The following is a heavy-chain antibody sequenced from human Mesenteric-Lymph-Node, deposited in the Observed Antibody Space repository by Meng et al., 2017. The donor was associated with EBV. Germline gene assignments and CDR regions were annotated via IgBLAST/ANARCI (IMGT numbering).Heavy chain of an antibody. CDR2: MNPNSGNT. J-gene: IGHJ5*02. D-gene: IGHD2-21*02. CDR1: GYTFTSYD. CDR3: ARSGGDYDRGWFDP. Sequence: RVRCGPEVKKPGASVKVSGKASGYTFTSYDINWVRQATGQGLEWMGWMNPNSGNTGYAQKFQGRLTMTWNTSISTAYMELSSLRSEDTAVYYCARSGGDYDRGWFDPWGQGTLVTVSS. V-gene: IGHV1-8*01.